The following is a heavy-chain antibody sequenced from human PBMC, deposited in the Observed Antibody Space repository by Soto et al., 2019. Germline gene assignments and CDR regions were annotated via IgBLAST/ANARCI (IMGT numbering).Heavy chain of an antibody. J-gene: IGHJ4*02. V-gene: IGHV4-59*01. CDR1: GGSISIYY. CDR3: AREGGFS. D-gene: IGHD3-16*01. Sequence: SDTLSLTCTVSGGSISIYYWSWIRQPPGKGLEWIGYIYYSGSTNYNPSLKSRVTISVDTSKNQFSLKLSSVTAADTAVYYCAREGGFSWSQGTLVTVS. CDR2: IYYSGST.